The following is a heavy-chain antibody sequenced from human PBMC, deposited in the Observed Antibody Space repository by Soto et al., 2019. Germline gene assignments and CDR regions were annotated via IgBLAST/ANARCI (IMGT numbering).Heavy chain of an antibody. V-gene: IGHV4-39*01. J-gene: IGHJ5*02. CDR2: IYYSERTSYNSGST. Sequence: SETLSLTCTVSGDSMTSSSYYWGWIRQPPGKGLEWIGSIYYSERTSYNSGSTYYSPSLKSRVTIAGDTSKSQFSLKLSSVTAADTAVYYCARHTRNQFDPWGQGTLVTVSS. CDR1: GDSMTSSSYY. CDR3: ARHTRNQFDP.